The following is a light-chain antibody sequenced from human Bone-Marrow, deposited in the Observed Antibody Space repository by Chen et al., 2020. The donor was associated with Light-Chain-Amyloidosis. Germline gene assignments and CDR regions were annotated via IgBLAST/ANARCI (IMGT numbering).Light chain of an antibody. CDR1: DLPTKY. CDR2: RDT. J-gene: IGLJ2*01. Sequence: SYELTQPPSVSVSPGQTARITCSGDDLPTKYAYWYQQKPGQAPVLVIHRDTERPSGISDRFSGSSSGTTATFTISGVQAEDEADYHCQSADSSGTYEVIFGGGTKLTVL. CDR3: QSADSSGTYEVI. V-gene: IGLV3-25*03.